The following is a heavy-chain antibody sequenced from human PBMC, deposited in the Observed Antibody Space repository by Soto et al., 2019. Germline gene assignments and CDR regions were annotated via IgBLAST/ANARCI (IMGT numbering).Heavy chain of an antibody. Sequence: SVKVSCKASGGTFSSYAISWVRQAPGQGLEWMGGIIPIFGTANYAQKFQGRVTITADKSTSTAYMELSSLRSEDTAVYYCATSSGYYLGAFDIWGQGTMVTVSS. V-gene: IGHV1-69*06. CDR1: GGTFSSYA. CDR2: IIPIFGTA. CDR3: ATSSGYYLGAFDI. J-gene: IGHJ3*02. D-gene: IGHD3-22*01.